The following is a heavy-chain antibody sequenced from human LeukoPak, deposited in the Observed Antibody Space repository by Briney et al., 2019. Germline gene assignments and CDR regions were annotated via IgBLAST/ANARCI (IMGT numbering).Heavy chain of an antibody. CDR2: INHSGST. CDR3: ARGGRWLQSTFDY. D-gene: IGHD5-24*01. V-gene: IGHV4-34*01. J-gene: IGHJ4*02. Sequence: SGTLSLTCAVYGGSFSGYYWSWIRQPPGKGLEWIGEINHSGSTNYNPSLKSRVTISVDTSKNQFSLKLSSVTAADTAVYYCARGGRWLQSTFDYWGQGTLVTVSS. CDR1: GGSFSGYY.